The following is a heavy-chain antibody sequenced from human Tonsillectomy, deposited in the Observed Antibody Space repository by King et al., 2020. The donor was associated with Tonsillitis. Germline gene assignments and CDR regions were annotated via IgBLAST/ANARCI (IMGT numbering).Heavy chain of an antibody. J-gene: IGHJ3*02. Sequence: DVQLVESGAEVKKPGESLKISCKGSGYSFTSYWIGWVRQMPGKGLEWMGIIYPGDSHTRYSPSFQGQVTISADKSISTAYLQWSSLKASDTAMYYCARPIRVWELGGAFDIWGQGTMVTVSS. D-gene: IGHD1-26*01. CDR3: ARPIRVWELGGAFDI. V-gene: IGHV5-51*01. CDR2: IYPGDSHT. CDR1: GYSFTSYW.